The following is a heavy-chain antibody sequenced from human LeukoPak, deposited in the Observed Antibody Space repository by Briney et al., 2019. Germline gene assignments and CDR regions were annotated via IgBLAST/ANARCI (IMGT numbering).Heavy chain of an antibody. CDR3: ARYNWNYFDY. V-gene: IGHV4-39*01. CDR2: IYYSGST. Sequence: SETLSLTCTVSGGSISSGSYCWGWIRQPPGKGLEWIGSIYYSGSTYYNPSLKSRVTISVDTSKNQFSLKLSSVTAADTAVYYCARYNWNYFDYWGQGTLVTVSS. J-gene: IGHJ4*02. CDR1: GGSISSGSYC. D-gene: IGHD1-20*01.